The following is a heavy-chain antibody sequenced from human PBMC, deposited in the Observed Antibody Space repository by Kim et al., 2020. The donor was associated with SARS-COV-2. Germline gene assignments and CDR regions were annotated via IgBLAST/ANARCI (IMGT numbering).Heavy chain of an antibody. V-gene: IGHV3-23*03. Sequence: GGSLRHSCAASGFTFSSYAMSWVRQAPGKGLEWVSVIYSGGSSTYYADSVKGRFTISRDNSKNTLYLQMNRLRAEDTAVYYCSKLGYCSSTSCSSSYYYGMDVWVQGTTVTVSS. CDR1: GFTFSSYA. D-gene: IGHD2-2*01. CDR2: IYSGGSST. CDR3: SKLGYCSSTSCSSSYYYGMDV. J-gene: IGHJ6*02.